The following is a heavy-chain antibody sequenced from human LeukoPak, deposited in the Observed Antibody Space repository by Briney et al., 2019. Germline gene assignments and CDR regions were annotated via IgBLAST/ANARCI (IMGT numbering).Heavy chain of an antibody. D-gene: IGHD3-10*01. CDR2: IYSSGST. J-gene: IGHJ4*02. Sequence: PSETLSLTCTVSGGSVSSGHYYWSWIRQPPGKGLEWIGNIYSSGSTKYNSSLKSRVTISVDTSKNQFSLNLTSVTAAETAVYYCARTSYDSGSSHFDYWGQGTLVTVSS. V-gene: IGHV4-61*01. CDR3: ARTSYDSGSSHFDY. CDR1: GGSVSSGHYY.